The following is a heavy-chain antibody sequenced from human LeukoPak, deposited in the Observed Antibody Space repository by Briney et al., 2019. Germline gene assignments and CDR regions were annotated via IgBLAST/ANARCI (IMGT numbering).Heavy chain of an antibody. CDR1: GGSVSTTGRF. D-gene: IGHD7-27*01. V-gene: IGHV4-39*07. J-gene: IGHJ4*02. CDR2: IDSGGGT. Sequence: SETLSLPCSVSGGSVSTTGRFLGWVRQPPGKGLEWIGSIDSGGGTHYITSLKSRLTISLDSSKNQYSLRLRSVTAADTAVYYCARASNWGSPVDYWGQGTLVTVSS. CDR3: ARASNWGSPVDY.